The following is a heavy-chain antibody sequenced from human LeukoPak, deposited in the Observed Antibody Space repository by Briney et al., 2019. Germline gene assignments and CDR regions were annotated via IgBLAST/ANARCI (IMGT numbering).Heavy chain of an antibody. J-gene: IGHJ4*02. V-gene: IGHV4-34*01. CDR2: INHSGST. Sequence: SETLSLTCAVYGGSFSGYSCSWIRQPPGKGLEWIGEINHSGSTNNNPSLKSRVTISVDTSKNQFSLKLSSVTAADTAVYYCARQKWELLGVVYWGQGTLVTVSS. CDR1: GGSFSGYS. D-gene: IGHD1-26*01. CDR3: ARQKWELLGVVY.